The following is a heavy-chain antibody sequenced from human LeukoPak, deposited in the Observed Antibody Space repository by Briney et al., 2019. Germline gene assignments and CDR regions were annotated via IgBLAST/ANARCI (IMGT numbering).Heavy chain of an antibody. CDR1: GFTFSAYR. V-gene: IGHV3-7*05. CDR2: INQDGSET. D-gene: IGHD3-16*01. CDR3: ANDLRLGGRGPEN. J-gene: IGHJ4*02. Sequence: GGSLRLSCAAYGFTFSAYRMSWVRQAPGKGLEWVADINQDGSETYHVASMKGRFTISRDNAKNSLYLQMNSLRAEDTAVYFCANDLRLGGRGPENWGQGTLVTVSS.